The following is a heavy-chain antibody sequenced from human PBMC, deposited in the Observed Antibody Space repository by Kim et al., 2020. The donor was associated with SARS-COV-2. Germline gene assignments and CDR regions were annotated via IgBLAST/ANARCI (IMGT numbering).Heavy chain of an antibody. CDR1: GYTFTSYG. CDR3: AGDPKYQLLSGNFDY. V-gene: IGHV1-18*01. J-gene: IGHJ4*02. Sequence: ASVKVSCKASGYTFTSYGISWVRQAPGQGLEWMGWISAYNGNTNYAQKLQGRVTMTTDTSTSTAYMELRSLRSDDTAVYYCAGDPKYQLLSGNFDYWGQGTLVTVSA. CDR2: ISAYNGNT. D-gene: IGHD2-2*01.